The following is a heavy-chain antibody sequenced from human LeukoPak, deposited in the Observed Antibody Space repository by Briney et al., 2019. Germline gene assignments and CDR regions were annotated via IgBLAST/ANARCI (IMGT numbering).Heavy chain of an antibody. CDR2: INHSGST. Sequence: NPSETLSLTCTVSGGSISSSSYYWSWIRQPPGKGLEWIGEINHSGSTNYNPSLESRVTISVDTSKNQFSLKLSSVTAADTAVYYCARGPTYYDFWSGRDRVYDYWGQGTLVTVSS. CDR1: GGSISSSSYY. D-gene: IGHD3-3*01. V-gene: IGHV4-39*07. CDR3: ARGPTYYDFWSGRDRVYDY. J-gene: IGHJ4*02.